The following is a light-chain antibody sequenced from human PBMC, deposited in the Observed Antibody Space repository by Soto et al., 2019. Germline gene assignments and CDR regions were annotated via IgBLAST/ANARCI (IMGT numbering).Light chain of an antibody. CDR2: DAS. CDR3: QQRNDWPHT. CDR1: QSVSDH. Sequence: EVVLTQSPATLSLSPGERATLSSRASQSVSDHLGWYQQKPGQAPRLLIYDASYRATGIPARFSGGGSGTEFTLIISSLQPDDFAVYYCQQRNDWPHTFGPGTRLEIK. V-gene: IGKV3-11*01. J-gene: IGKJ2*01.